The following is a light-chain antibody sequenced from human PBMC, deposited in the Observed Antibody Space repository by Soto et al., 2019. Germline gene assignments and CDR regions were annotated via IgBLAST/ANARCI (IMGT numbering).Light chain of an antibody. CDR2: GAS. J-gene: IGKJ1*01. CDR1: QSVSSN. CDR3: QQYNNWTQT. V-gene: IGKV3-15*01. Sequence: EIVMTQSPATLSVSPGERATLSCRASQSVSSNLAWYQQKPGQAPRLLSYGASTRATGIPARFSGSGSGTEGTLTISSLQYEDGAVYYCQQYNNWTQTFGQGTKVDIK.